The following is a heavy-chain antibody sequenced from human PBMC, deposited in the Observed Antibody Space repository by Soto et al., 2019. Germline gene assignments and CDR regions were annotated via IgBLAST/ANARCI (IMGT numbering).Heavy chain of an antibody. J-gene: IGHJ6*02. CDR2: LYYSGST. CDR1: GGSISSNSHY. CDR3: ARGLRGLMAAAGTGLYYYGMDV. V-gene: IGHV4-39*01. Sequence: SETLSLTCKVSGGSISSNSHYWGWIRQPPGKGLEWIGSLYYSGSTYYNPSLRSRVTISVDTSKSQFSLELSSVTAADTAVYYCARGLRGLMAAAGTGLYYYGMDVWGQGTTVTVSS. D-gene: IGHD6-13*01.